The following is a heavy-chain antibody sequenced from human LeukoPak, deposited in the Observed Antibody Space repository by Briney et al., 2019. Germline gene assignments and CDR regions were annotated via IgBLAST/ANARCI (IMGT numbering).Heavy chain of an antibody. CDR2: INHSGGT. V-gene: IGHV4-34*01. CDR1: GGSFSGYY. J-gene: IGHJ5*02. Sequence: SETLSLTCAVYGGSFSGYYWSWIRQPPGKGLEWIGEINHSGGTNYNPSLKSRVTISVDTSKNQFSLKLSSVTAADTAVYYCARGRGRRYCSSTSCYSFDPWGQGTLVTVSS. D-gene: IGHD2-2*01. CDR3: ARGRGRRYCSSTSCYSFDP.